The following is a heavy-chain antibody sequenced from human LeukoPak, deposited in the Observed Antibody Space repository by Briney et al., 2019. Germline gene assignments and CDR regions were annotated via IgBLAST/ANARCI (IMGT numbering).Heavy chain of an antibody. CDR1: GGSISSGGYS. CDR2: IYHSGST. Sequence: SQTLSLTCAVSGGSISSGGYSWSWIRQPPGKGLEWIGYIYHSGSTYYNPSLKSRVTISVDRSKNQFSLKLSSVTAADTAVYYCARARASYSSSWYGYWGQGTLVTVSS. D-gene: IGHD6-13*01. CDR3: ARARASYSSSWYGY. J-gene: IGHJ4*02. V-gene: IGHV4-30-2*01.